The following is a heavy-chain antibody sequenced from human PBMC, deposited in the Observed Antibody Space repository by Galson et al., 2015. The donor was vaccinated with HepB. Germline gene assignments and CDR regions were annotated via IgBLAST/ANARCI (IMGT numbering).Heavy chain of an antibody. CDR2: IYYSGST. CDR3: VRHVPVAAGTGTLDY. CDR1: GGSISYNY. V-gene: IGHV4-59*08. J-gene: IGHJ4*02. D-gene: IGHD6-13*01. Sequence: SETLSLTCTVSGGSISYNYWSWIRQPPGKGLEWIGYIYYSGSTSYNPSLKSRVTISVDTSKDQFSLRLTSVTAADTAVYYRVRHVPVAAGTGTLDYWGQGTLVTVSS.